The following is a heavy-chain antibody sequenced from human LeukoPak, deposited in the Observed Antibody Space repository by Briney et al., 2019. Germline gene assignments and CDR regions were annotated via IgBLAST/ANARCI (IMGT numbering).Heavy chain of an antibody. CDR1: GGSISSYY. V-gene: IGHV4-4*07. CDR2: IYTSGST. D-gene: IGHD6-19*01. Sequence: SETLSLTCTVSGGSISSYYWSWIRQPAGKGLEWIGRIYTSGSTTYNPSLKSRVTMSVDTSKNQFSLKLSSVTAADTAVYYCARGDYSSGWYYFDYWGQGTLVTVSP. CDR3: ARGDYSSGWYYFDY. J-gene: IGHJ4*02.